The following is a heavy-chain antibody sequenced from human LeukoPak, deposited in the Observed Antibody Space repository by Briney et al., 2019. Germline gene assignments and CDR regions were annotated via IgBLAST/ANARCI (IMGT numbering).Heavy chain of an antibody. V-gene: IGHV3-11*04. J-gene: IGHJ4*02. CDR1: GFTFSDYY. D-gene: IGHD6-13*01. Sequence: GGSLRLSCAASGFTFSDYYMSWIRQAPGKGLEWVSYISSSSSTIYYADSVKGRFTISRDNAKNSLYLQMNSLRAEDTAVYYCARTRYSSSWDYYFDYWGQGTLVTVSS. CDR3: ARTRYSSSWDYYFDY. CDR2: ISSSSSTI.